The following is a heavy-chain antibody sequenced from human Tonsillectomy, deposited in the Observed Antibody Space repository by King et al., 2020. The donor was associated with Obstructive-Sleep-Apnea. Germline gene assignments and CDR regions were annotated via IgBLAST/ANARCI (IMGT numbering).Heavy chain of an antibody. CDR1: GGSIISSNW. J-gene: IGHJ6*02. CDR2: IYHSGST. CDR3: ARVGAVAGTLLSYYGMDV. D-gene: IGHD6-19*01. V-gene: IGHV4-4*02. Sequence: QLQESGPGLVKPSGTLSLTCAVSGGSIISSNWWSWVRQPPGKGLEWIGEIYHSGSTNYNPSLKSRVTISVDKSNNQFSLILSSVAAADTAVYYCARVGAVAGTLLSYYGMDVWGQGTTVTVSS.